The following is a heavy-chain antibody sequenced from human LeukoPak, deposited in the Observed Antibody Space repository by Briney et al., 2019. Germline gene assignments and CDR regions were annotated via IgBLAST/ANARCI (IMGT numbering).Heavy chain of an antibody. CDR1: GFTFSSTW. Sequence: GGSLRLSCAGPGFTFSSTWMHWLRQVPGKGLVWVSRMNPDGGTTDYADSVKGRFTISRDNAKNTLYLQMNSLRAEDTALYYCAKDSGEGSGGAVGPFDYWGQGTLVTVSS. CDR2: MNPDGGTT. D-gene: IGHD2-15*01. V-gene: IGHV3-74*01. CDR3: AKDSGEGSGGAVGPFDY. J-gene: IGHJ4*02.